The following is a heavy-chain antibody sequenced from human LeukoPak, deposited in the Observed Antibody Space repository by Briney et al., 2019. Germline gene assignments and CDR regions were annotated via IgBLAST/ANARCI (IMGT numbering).Heavy chain of an antibody. CDR3: TRLSGDYWNYGGNFDS. J-gene: IGHJ4*02. D-gene: IGHD1-7*01. V-gene: IGHV3-23*01. Sequence: SGGSLRLSCAASGFTFSTYAMTWVRQAPGKGLEWVSSITGSGDGTSAADSVTGRFSISRDNSKSTLYLQMNSLKTEDTAVYYCTRLSGDYWNYGGNFDSWGQGTLVTVSS. CDR2: ITGSGDGT. CDR1: GFTFSTYA.